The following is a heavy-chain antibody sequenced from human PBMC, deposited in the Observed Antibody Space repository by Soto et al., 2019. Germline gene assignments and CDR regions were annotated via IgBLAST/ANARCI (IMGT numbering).Heavy chain of an antibody. J-gene: IGHJ4*02. CDR3: ARDRGYGDEYYFDY. CDR2: ISAYNGNT. V-gene: IGHV1-18*01. D-gene: IGHD4-17*01. CDR1: GYTFTSYG. Sequence: ASVKVSCKASGYTFTSYGISWVRQAPGQGLEWMGWISAYNGNTNYAQKLQGRVTMATDTSTSTAYMELRSLRSDDTAVYYCARDRGYGDEYYFDYWGQGTLVTVPQ.